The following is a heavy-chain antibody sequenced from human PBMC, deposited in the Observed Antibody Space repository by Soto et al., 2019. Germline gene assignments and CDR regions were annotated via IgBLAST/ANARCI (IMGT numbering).Heavy chain of an antibody. D-gene: IGHD3-3*01. CDR1: GGSISSSSYY. Sequence: QLQLQESGPGLVKPSETLSLTCTVSGGSISSSSYYWGWIRQPPGKGLEWIGSIYYSGSTYYNPALKRRVPRAVDTSKNQFSLKLSSVTAADTAVYYCAGLEWLPHYYYLMDVWGKGTTVTVSS. CDR2: IYYSGST. V-gene: IGHV4-39*01. J-gene: IGHJ6*03. CDR3: AGLEWLPHYYYLMDV.